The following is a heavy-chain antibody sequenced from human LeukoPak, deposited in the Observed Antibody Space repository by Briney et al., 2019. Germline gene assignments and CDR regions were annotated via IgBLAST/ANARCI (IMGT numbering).Heavy chain of an antibody. Sequence: GGSLRLSCAASGFTFSSYAMHWVRQAPGKGLEWVAVISYDGSNKYYADSVKGRFTISRDNSKNTLYLQMNSLRAEDTAVYYCARGDAHGYYYYYMDVWGKGTTVTVSS. CDR2: ISYDGSNK. V-gene: IGHV3-30-3*01. D-gene: IGHD5-24*01. CDR1: GFTFSSYA. J-gene: IGHJ6*03. CDR3: ARGDAHGYYYYYMDV.